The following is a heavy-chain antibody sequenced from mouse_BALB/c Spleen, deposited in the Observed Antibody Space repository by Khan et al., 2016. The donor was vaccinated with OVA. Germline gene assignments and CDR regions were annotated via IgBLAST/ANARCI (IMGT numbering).Heavy chain of an antibody. V-gene: IGHV2-2*02. CDR1: GFSLTSYG. CDR3: ASNRNCYFDY. CDR2: IWSSGST. Sequence: QVQLKESGPGLVQPSQSLSITCTVSGFSLTSYGVHWVRQSPGKGLEWLGMIWSSGSTDYNATFISRLSISKDNSKSQVFFKMNSLQANDTAIYYCASNRNCYFDYWGQGTTLTVSS. J-gene: IGHJ2*01.